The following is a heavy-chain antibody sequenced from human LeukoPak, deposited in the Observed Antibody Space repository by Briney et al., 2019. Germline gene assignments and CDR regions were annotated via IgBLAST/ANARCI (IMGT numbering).Heavy chain of an antibody. CDR2: ISYDGSNK. CDR1: GFTFSSYA. D-gene: IGHD6-13*01. J-gene: IGHJ4*02. V-gene: IGHV3-30-3*01. Sequence: PGRSLRLSCAASGFTFSSYAIHWVRQAPGKGLEWVAVISYDGSNKYYADSVKGRFTISRDNSKNTLYLQMNSLRAEDTAVYYCARDSRDGTFDYWGQGTLVTVSS. CDR3: ARDSRDGTFDY.